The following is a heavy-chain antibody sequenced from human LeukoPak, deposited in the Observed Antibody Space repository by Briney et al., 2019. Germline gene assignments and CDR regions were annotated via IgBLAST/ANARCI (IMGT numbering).Heavy chain of an antibody. V-gene: IGHV4-4*02. Sequence: SETLSLTCAVSGGSISSDNWWGWVRQPPGKGLEWIGEIYHSGSPNYNPSLKSRVTISVDKSRNHFSLNLSSVTAADTAVYYCARVNINNWHSCDYWGQGTLVTVSS. D-gene: IGHD1-1*01. CDR3: ARVNINNWHSCDY. J-gene: IGHJ4*02. CDR2: IYHSGSP. CDR1: GGSISSDNW.